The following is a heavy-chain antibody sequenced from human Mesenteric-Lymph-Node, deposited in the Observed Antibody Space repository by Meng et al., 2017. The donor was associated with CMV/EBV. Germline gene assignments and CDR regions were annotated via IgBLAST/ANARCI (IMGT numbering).Heavy chain of an antibody. CDR2: INHSGST. J-gene: IGHJ4*02. CDR3: ARGSSYDILTGYFDY. D-gene: IGHD3-9*01. V-gene: IGHV4-34*01. CDR1: GGSFSGYY. Sequence: HVVVHLWGAVLLKPSETLSVTCAVYGGSFSGYYWNWIRQSPEKGLEWIGEINHSGSTTYNPSFTSRIIISVDTSTNQISLNMSSVTAADTAVYYCARGSSYDILTGYFDYWGQGALVTVSS.